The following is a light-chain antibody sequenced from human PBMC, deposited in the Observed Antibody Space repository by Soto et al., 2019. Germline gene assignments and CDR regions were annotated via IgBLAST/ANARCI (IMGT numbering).Light chain of an antibody. CDR3: QQYNSWT. CDR1: QSISSW. CDR2: RAS. V-gene: IGKV1-5*03. J-gene: IGKJ1*01. Sequence: DIQMTQSPSTLSASVGDRVTITCRASQSISSWLAWYQQKAGKAPKLLIYRASSLESEVPSRFNGSGSGTEFTLTITSLQPDDFATYYCQQYNSWTFGQGTKVEIK.